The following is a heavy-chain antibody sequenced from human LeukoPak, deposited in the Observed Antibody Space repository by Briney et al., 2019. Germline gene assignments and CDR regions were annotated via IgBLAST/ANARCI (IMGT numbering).Heavy chain of an antibody. Sequence: PSETLSLTCSVSGGSISSTNHYWSWVRQRPGEGLEWIGCIYYTGTSTYYNPSLKSRLSMSVDTSKNQVALKLTSVTAADTAVYYCARDPAGPSIPTAGLFYYGMDVWGQGTTVTVS. CDR2: IYYTGTST. D-gene: IGHD6-13*01. V-gene: IGHV4-31*03. CDR1: GGSISSTNHY. CDR3: ARDPAGPSIPTAGLFYYGMDV. J-gene: IGHJ6*02.